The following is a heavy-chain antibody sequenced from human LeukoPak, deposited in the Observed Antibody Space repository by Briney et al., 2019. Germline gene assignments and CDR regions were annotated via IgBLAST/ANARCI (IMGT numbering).Heavy chain of an antibody. CDR1: GGSVSRDSYY. Sequence: PSETLSLTCTVSGGSVSRDSYYWSWIRQPPGKGLEWIGYIYYSGSTNYNPSLKSRVTISVDTSKNQVSLKLSSVTAADTAVYYCATRPSGRDRFFPYFAYWGQGTLVTVSS. V-gene: IGHV4-61*01. J-gene: IGHJ4*02. CDR3: ATRPSGRDRFFPYFAY. D-gene: IGHD1-26*01. CDR2: IYYSGST.